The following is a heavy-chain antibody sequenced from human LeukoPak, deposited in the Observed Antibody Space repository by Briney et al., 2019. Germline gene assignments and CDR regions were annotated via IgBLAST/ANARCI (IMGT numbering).Heavy chain of an antibody. D-gene: IGHD6-13*01. CDR1: GFTFSRYW. CDR3: ARDPGYSSSWYLDY. J-gene: IGHJ4*02. V-gene: IGHV3-7*05. Sequence: GGSLRLSCAASGFTFSRYWMSWVRQAPGKGLEWVANIKQDGSEKYYVDSVKGRFTISRDNAKNSLYLQMNSLRAEDTAVYYCARDPGYSSSWYLDYWGQGTLVTVSS. CDR2: IKQDGSEK.